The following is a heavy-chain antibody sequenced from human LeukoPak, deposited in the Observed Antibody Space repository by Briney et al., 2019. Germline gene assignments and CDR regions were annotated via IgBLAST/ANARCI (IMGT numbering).Heavy chain of an antibody. J-gene: IGHJ4*02. CDR2: IRCSGDNK. Sequence: PGGSLRLSCAASGFSFSRYAMSWVRQAPGKGLEWVSGIRCSGDNKKYADSVKGRFTISRDNSKNTLYLQMSSLRAEDTAVYYCVYYAYVWGSYPGDSWGQGTLVTVSS. V-gene: IGHV3-23*01. CDR3: VYYAYVWGSYPGDS. D-gene: IGHD3-16*02. CDR1: GFSFSRYA.